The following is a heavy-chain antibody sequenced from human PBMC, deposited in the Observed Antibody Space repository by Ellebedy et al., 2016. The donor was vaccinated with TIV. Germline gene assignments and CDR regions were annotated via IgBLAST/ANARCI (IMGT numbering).Heavy chain of an antibody. CDR1: GGTFSSFS. J-gene: IGHJ4*02. V-gene: IGHV1-69*06. CDR3: VKVGTTYSYDVYYFDY. Sequence: ASVKVSCKASGGTFSSFSINWVRQAPGQGLEWMGGIIPIFGTTKYAQKFQDRVTFTADTLTSTAYMELSSLRSEDTAVYYCVKVGTTYSYDVYYFDYWGLGTLVTVSS. D-gene: IGHD5-18*01. CDR2: IIPIFGTT.